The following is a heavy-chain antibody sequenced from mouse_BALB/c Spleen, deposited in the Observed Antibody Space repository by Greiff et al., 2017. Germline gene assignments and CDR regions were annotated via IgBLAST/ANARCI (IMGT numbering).Heavy chain of an antibody. V-gene: IGHV1S29*02. J-gene: IGHJ4*01. CDR2: IYPYNGGT. CDR3: ASQLGTYYYAMDY. D-gene: IGHD4-1*02. CDR1: GYTFTDYN. Sequence: VQLQQSGPELVKPGASVKISCKASGYTFTDYNMHWVKQSHGKSLEWIGYIYPYNGGTGYNQKFKSKATLTVDNSSSTAYMELRSLTSEDSAVYYCASQLGTYYYAMDYWGQGTSVTVSS.